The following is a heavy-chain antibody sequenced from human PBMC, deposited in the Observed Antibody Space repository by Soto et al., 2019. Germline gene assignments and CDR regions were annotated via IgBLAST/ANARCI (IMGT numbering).Heavy chain of an antibody. V-gene: IGHV1-46*03. CDR1: GYTFTSYY. J-gene: IGHJ6*03. CDR3: AIVVVPAANVRGYYYYYYMDV. D-gene: IGHD2-2*01. Sequence: ASVKVSCKASGYTFTSYYMHWVRQAPGQGLEWMGIINPSGGSTSYAQKFQGRVTMTRDTSTSTAYMELSSLRSEDTAVYYCAIVVVPAANVRGYYYYYYMDVWGKGTTVTVSS. CDR2: INPSGGST.